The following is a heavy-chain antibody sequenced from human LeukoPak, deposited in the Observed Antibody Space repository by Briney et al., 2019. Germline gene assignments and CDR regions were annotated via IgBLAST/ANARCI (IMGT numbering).Heavy chain of an antibody. V-gene: IGHV1-46*01. J-gene: IGHJ5*02. CDR3: ARDNSVGDNAWWFDP. CDR1: GYNFSIHW. Sequence: RASVKVSCKASGYNFSIHWMHWVRQAPGQGLEWMGLINPTGGSTGYAQKFQGRVTMTRDMSTSTDYMELSSLRSEDTAIYYCARDNSVGDNAWWFDPWGQGTLVTVSS. CDR2: INPTGGST. D-gene: IGHD1-26*01.